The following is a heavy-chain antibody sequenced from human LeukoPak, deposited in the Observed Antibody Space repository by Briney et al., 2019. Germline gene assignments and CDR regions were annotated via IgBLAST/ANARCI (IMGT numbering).Heavy chain of an antibody. D-gene: IGHD3-9*01. Sequence: ASVEVSCKASGYTSTGYYMHWVRQAPGQGLEWMGWINPNSGGTNYAQKFQGRVTMTRDTSISTAYMELSRLRSDDTAVYYCARDYYDILTGYLTQTKAYYMDVWGKGTTVTVSS. CDR1: GYTSTGYY. CDR2: INPNSGGT. J-gene: IGHJ6*03. CDR3: ARDYYDILTGYLTQTKAYYMDV. V-gene: IGHV1-2*02.